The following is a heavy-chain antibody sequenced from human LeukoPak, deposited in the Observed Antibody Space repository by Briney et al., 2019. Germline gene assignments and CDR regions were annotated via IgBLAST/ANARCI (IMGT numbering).Heavy chain of an antibody. J-gene: IGHJ4*02. CDR1: GFTFSSYS. D-gene: IGHD1-7*01. CDR2: ISSSSYI. Sequence: PGGSLRLPCAASGFTFSSYSMNWVRQAPGKGLEWVSSISSSSYIYYADSVKGRFTISRDNAKNSLYLQMNSLRAEDTAVYYCARDHGVTGTTYDYWGQGTLVTVSS. V-gene: IGHV3-21*01. CDR3: ARDHGVTGTTYDY.